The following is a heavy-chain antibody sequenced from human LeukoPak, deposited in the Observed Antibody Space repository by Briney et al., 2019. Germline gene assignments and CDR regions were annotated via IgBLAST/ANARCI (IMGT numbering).Heavy chain of an antibody. CDR1: GFTFSSYG. D-gene: IGHD3-22*01. J-gene: IGHJ4*02. CDR3: ATGISRGSGSQGY. CDR2: ISYDGSNK. V-gene: IGHV3-30*03. Sequence: GGSLRLSCAASGFTFSSYGMPWVRQAPGKGLEWVAVISYDGSNKYYADSVKGRFTISRDNSKNTLYLQMNSLRAEDTAVYYCATGISRGSGSQGYWGQGTLVTVSS.